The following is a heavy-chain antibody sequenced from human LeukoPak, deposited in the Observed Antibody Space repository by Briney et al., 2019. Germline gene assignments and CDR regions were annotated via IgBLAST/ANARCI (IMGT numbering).Heavy chain of an antibody. D-gene: IGHD3-9*01. CDR3: ARGGTQSITIFRGDFDY. V-gene: IGHV4-34*01. CDR2: INHSGST. J-gene: IGHJ4*02. Sequence: SETLSLTCAVYGGSFSGYDWSWIRQPPGKGLEWIGEINHSGSTNYNPSLKSRVTISVDTSKNQFSLKLSSVTAADTAVYYCARGGTQSITIFRGDFDYWGQGTLVTVSS. CDR1: GGSFSGYD.